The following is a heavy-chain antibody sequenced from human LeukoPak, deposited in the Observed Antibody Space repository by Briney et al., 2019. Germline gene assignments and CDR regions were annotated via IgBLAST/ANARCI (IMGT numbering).Heavy chain of an antibody. Sequence: PGGSLRLSCAASGFTFDDYAMHWVRQAPGKGLEWVSGISWNSGSISYADSVKGRFTISRDNAKNSLYLQMNSLRAEDTALYYCAKGTYYGDYSFDYWGQGTLVTVSS. CDR3: AKGTYYGDYSFDY. V-gene: IGHV3-9*01. CDR2: ISWNSGSI. D-gene: IGHD4-17*01. J-gene: IGHJ4*02. CDR1: GFTFDDYA.